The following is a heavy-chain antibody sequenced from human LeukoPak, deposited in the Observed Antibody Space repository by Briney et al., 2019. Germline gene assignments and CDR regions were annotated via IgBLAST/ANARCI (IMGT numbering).Heavy chain of an antibody. CDR2: IYYSGNT. CDR3: ARDSSGWSL. Sequence: SETLSLTCTVSGASISNYYWTWIRQPPGKGLEWIGYIYYSGNTNYNPSLKSRVTISVDTSKNHFSLKLNSVTAADTAVYYCARDSSGWSLWGQGTLVTVSS. V-gene: IGHV4-59*12. J-gene: IGHJ4*02. D-gene: IGHD6-19*01. CDR1: GASISNYY.